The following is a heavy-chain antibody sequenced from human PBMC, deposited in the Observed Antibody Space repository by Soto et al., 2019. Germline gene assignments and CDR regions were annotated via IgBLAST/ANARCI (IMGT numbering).Heavy chain of an antibody. CDR3: AARTVTTHSRTLDI. CDR2: ITKSADNT. J-gene: IGHJ3*02. V-gene: IGHV3-23*01. D-gene: IGHD4-17*01. CDR1: EFTFSNYA. Sequence: EVQLLESGGRLVQPGGSLRLSCVASEFTFSNYAMSWVRQAPGKGLEWVSTITKSADNTYYADSVKGRFTISRDNSKNTLFLQMNSLRAEDTAGYYCAARTVTTHSRTLDIWGQGTMVTVSS.